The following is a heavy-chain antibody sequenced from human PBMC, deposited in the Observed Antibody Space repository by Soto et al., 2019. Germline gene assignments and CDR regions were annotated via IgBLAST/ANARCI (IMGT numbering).Heavy chain of an antibody. V-gene: IGHV1-2*02. D-gene: IGHD6-13*01. CDR1: GYTFTGYY. J-gene: IGHJ4*02. CDR3: ASLGGIAAAEDY. Sequence: ASVKVSCKASGYTFTGYYMHWVRQAPGQGLEWMGCINPNSGGTKYAQKFQGRVTMTRDTSISTAYMELSRLRSDDTAVYYCASLGGIAAAEDYWGQGTLVTVPQ. CDR2: INPNSGGT.